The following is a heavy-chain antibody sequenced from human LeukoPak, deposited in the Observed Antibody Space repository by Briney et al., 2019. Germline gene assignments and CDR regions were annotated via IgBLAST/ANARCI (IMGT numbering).Heavy chain of an antibody. CDR1: GGFISNYY. V-gene: IGHV4-59*01. CDR3: ARVSTNGLSNWFDP. J-gene: IGHJ5*02. Sequence: SETLSLTCTVSGGFISNYYWTFIRQPPGKELEWIGYINYSGKTFYNPSLKSRVTISIDTPSNQFSLKLTSVIAADTAVYFCARVSTNGLSNWFDPWGQGTLVTVSS. CDR2: INYSGKT. D-gene: IGHD2-8*01.